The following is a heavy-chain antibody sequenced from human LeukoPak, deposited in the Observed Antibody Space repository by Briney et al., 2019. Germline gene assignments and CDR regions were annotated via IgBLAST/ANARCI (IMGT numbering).Heavy chain of an antibody. CDR3: ARDLGYDFWSGYLFPSRGNWFDP. CDR1: GFTFSDYY. CDR2: ISSSGSTI. V-gene: IGHV3-11*04. Sequence: PGGXLRLSCAASGFTFSDYYMSWIRQAPGKGLEWVSYISSSGSTIYYADSVKGRFTISRDNAKNSLYLQMNSLRAEDTAVYYCARDLGYDFWSGYLFPSRGNWFDPWGQGTLVTVSS. D-gene: IGHD3-3*01. J-gene: IGHJ5*02.